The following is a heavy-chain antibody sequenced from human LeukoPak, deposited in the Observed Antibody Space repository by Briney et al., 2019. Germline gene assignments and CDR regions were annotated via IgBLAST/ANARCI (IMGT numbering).Heavy chain of an antibody. Sequence: GASVKVSCKASAYTFTSYYIHWVRQAPGQGLEWMGWINPNSGGTNYAQKFQGRVTMTRDTSISTAYMELSRLRSDDTAVYYCARVADFWSGTNWFDPWGQGTLVTVSS. CDR3: ARVADFWSGTNWFDP. V-gene: IGHV1-2*02. D-gene: IGHD3-3*01. CDR2: INPNSGGT. CDR1: AYTFTSYY. J-gene: IGHJ5*02.